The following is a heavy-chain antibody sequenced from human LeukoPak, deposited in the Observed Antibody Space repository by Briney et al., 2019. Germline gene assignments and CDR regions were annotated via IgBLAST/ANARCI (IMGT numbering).Heavy chain of an antibody. Sequence: PGGSLRLSCAASGFHVITYYMNWVRQAPGKGLEWVSGIIPSGHTTYYADSVRGRFTISRDNSRNTLYLQMNSLRAEDTAVYYCAKDDRWLQFCCWGQGTLVTVSA. CDR2: IIPSGHTT. V-gene: IGHV3-23*01. J-gene: IGHJ1*01. D-gene: IGHD5-24*01. CDR1: GFHVITYY. CDR3: AKDDRWLQFCC.